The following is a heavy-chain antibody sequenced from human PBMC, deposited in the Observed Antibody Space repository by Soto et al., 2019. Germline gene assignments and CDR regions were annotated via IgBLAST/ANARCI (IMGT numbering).Heavy chain of an antibody. D-gene: IGHD3-3*01. J-gene: IGHJ6*02. CDR3: AVPRPYDFWSGYYTYGMDV. V-gene: IGHV1-58*01. Sequence: QMQLVQSGPEVKKPGTSVKVSCKASGFTFTSSAVQWVRQARGQRLEWIGWIVVGSGNTNYAQKFQERVTITRDMSTSTAYMELSSLRSEDTAVYYCAVPRPYDFWSGYYTYGMDVWGQGTTVTVSS. CDR1: GFTFTSSA. CDR2: IVVGSGNT.